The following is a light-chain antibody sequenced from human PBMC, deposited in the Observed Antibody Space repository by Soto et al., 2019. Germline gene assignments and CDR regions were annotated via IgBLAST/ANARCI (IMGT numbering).Light chain of an antibody. J-gene: IGKJ3*01. CDR2: AAS. Sequence: IQLTQSPSSLSASVGDRVTITCRASQGISSYLAWYQQKPGKAPKLLIYAASTLQSGVPPRFRGSGSGTDFTLTIISQQPEDFANYYCYQLNSYYRGTFGPGTTVDIK. CDR3: YQLNSYYRGT. CDR1: QGISSY. V-gene: IGKV1-9*01.